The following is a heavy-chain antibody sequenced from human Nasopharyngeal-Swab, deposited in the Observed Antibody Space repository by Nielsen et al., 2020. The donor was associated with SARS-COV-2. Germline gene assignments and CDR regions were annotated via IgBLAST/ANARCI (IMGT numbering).Heavy chain of an antibody. D-gene: IGHD1-7*01. V-gene: IGHV3-7*03. Sequence: GGSLRLSCAASGFTFSSYWMSWVRQAPGKGLEWVANIKQDGSEKYYVDSVKGRFTISRDNAKNSLYLQMNSLRAEDTAVFYCARVGYNWNSGYFRHWGQGTLVTVSS. CDR3: ARVGYNWNSGYFRH. CDR2: IKQDGSEK. CDR1: GFTFSSYW. J-gene: IGHJ1*01.